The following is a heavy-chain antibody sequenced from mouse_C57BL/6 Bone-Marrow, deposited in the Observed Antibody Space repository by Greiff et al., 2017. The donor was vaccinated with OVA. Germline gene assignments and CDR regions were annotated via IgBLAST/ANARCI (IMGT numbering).Heavy chain of an antibody. Sequence: VQLQESGAELARPGASVKLSCKASGYTFTSYGISWVKQRTGQGLEWIGEIYPRSGNTYYNEKFKGKATLTADKSSSTAYMELRSLTSEDSAVYFCAREGVGRKGTWFAYWGQGTLVTVSA. V-gene: IGHV1-81*01. D-gene: IGHD4-1*01. J-gene: IGHJ3*01. CDR3: AREGVGRKGTWFAY. CDR1: GYTFTSYG. CDR2: IYPRSGNT.